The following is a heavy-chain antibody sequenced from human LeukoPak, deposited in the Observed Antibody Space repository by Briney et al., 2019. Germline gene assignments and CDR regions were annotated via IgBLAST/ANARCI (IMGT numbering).Heavy chain of an antibody. Sequence: GGSLRLSCAASGFTFSSYGMHWVRQAPGKGLEWVSVISGSGGSTHYADSVKGRFTISRDNSKNTLYLQMNSLRAEDTAVYYCAGDRLYSSGWNYFDYWGQGTLVTVSS. CDR3: AGDRLYSSGWNYFDY. D-gene: IGHD6-19*01. V-gene: IGHV3-23*01. CDR1: GFTFSSYG. CDR2: ISGSGGST. J-gene: IGHJ4*02.